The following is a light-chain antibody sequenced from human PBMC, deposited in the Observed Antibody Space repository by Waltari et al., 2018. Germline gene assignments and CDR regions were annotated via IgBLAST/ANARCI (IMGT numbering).Light chain of an antibody. CDR1: RSNIGTHT. J-gene: IGLJ1*01. Sequence: QSVLTQPPSASGPPGQRVIISCSGSRSNIGTHTVNWYQQLPGSAPKLLIFADDQRPSGVPDRFSGSKSDTSASLAISGLQSEDEADYYCASWDDTLTVSFGTGTKVIVL. CDR3: ASWDDTLTVS. V-gene: IGLV1-44*01. CDR2: ADD.